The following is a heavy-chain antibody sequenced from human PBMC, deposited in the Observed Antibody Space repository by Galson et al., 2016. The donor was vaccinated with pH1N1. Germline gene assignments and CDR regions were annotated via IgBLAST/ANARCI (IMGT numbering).Heavy chain of an antibody. Sequence: SVKVSCKASGFIFTGSIIQWVRQASGQRLEWIGWIVVGSGDANYAQRFQERVTITRDMSTTTVYMELSSLRSEDTAVYCCAADSQLLFAYDIWGQGTMVTVSS. CDR2: IVVGSGDA. CDR3: AADSQLLFAYDI. V-gene: IGHV1-58*02. D-gene: IGHD2-2*01. CDR1: GFIFTGSI. J-gene: IGHJ3*02.